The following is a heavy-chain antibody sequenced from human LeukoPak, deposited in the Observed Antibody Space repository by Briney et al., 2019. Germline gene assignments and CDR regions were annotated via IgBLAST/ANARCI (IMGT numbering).Heavy chain of an antibody. CDR3: ARSYDILTGYYPWYYYYMDV. D-gene: IGHD3-9*01. Sequence: SETLSLTCTVSGGSISSSSYYWGWIRQPPGKGLEWIGSIYYSGSTYYNPSLKSRVTISVDTSKNQFSLKLSSVTAADTAVYYCARSYDILTGYYPWYYYYMDVWGKGTTVTVSS. CDR2: IYYSGST. CDR1: GGSISSSSYY. V-gene: IGHV4-39*01. J-gene: IGHJ6*03.